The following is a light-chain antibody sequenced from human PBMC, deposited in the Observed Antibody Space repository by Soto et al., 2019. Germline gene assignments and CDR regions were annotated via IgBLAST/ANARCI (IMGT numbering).Light chain of an antibody. CDR1: QSISSY. Sequence: DIQITQSPSSLSGSVVDRVTITFLASQSISSYLNWYQQKPGKAPKLLIYAASSLQSGVPSRFSGSGSGTDFTLTISSLQPEDFAVYFCQQYGNSPPGTFGQGTRLEIK. CDR3: QQYGNSPPGT. CDR2: AAS. V-gene: IGKV1-39*01. J-gene: IGKJ5*01.